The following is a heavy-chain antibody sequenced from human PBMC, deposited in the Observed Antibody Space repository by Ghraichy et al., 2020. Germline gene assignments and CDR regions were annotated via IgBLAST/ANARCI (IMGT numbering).Heavy chain of an antibody. CDR1: GFTFSSYA. V-gene: IGHV3-23*01. CDR2: ISGSGVST. J-gene: IGHJ5*02. Sequence: GGSLRLSCAASGFTFSSYAMSWVRRAPGKGLEWVSGISGSGVSTYYADSVKGRFTISRDNSKNTLYLQMNSLRAEDTAVYYCAKEGYCSSNSCYPNNWFDPWGQGTLVTVSS. D-gene: IGHD2-2*01. CDR3: AKEGYCSSNSCYPNNWFDP.